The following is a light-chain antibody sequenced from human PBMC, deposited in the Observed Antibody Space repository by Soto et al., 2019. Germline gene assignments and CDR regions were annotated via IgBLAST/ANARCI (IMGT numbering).Light chain of an antibody. V-gene: IGKV1-33*01. J-gene: IGKJ1*01. CDR1: QSLVHSNGYNY. Sequence: MTQSPLSLPVTPGEPASISCRSSQSLVHSNGYNYLNWYQQKPGKAPKLLIYDASNLETGVPSRFSGSGSGTDFTFTISSLQPEDIATYYCQQYDNLPWTFGQGTKVDIK. CDR2: DAS. CDR3: QQYDNLPWT.